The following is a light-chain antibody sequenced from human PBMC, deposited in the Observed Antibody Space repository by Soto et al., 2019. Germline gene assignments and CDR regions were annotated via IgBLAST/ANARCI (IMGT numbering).Light chain of an antibody. J-gene: IGKJ4*01. V-gene: IGKV1-33*01. Sequence: DGQLTQSSSSLSATVGDRVIMTCQASHSIANSLNWFQQKPGKAPELLISDSSHLEARVPSRFSGSRSGTDFTLTISNLQPEDFATYYCQQYEDLPLTFGGGTKVDIK. CDR1: HSIANS. CDR2: DSS. CDR3: QQYEDLPLT.